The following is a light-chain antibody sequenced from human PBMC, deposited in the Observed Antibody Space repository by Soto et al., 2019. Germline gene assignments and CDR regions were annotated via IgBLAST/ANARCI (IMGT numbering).Light chain of an antibody. Sequence: QSVLTQPRSVSGSPVQSLTISCTGTSSDVGGYNYVSWYQQYPGKVPELMIYDVTKRPSGVPDRFSGSKSGNTASLTISGLQAEDEADYYCCSHAGSYTYVFGTGTKVTVL. CDR3: CSHAGSYTYV. V-gene: IGLV2-11*01. CDR1: SSDVGGYNY. J-gene: IGLJ1*01. CDR2: DVT.